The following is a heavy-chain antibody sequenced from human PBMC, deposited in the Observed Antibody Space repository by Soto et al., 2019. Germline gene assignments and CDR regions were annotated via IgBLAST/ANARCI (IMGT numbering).Heavy chain of an antibody. CDR3: GRGSVLNWFDP. J-gene: IGHJ5*02. CDR2: INAGNGNT. V-gene: IGHV1-3*01. Sequence: QVQLVQSGAEVKKPGASVKVSCKASGYTFTNYAMHWVRQAPGQRLEWMGWINAGNGNTKYSQKFQGRVTITRDTSASTAYMELRSLRSEDTAVYYCGRGSVLNWFDPWGQGTLVTVSS. D-gene: IGHD3-10*01. CDR1: GYTFTNYA.